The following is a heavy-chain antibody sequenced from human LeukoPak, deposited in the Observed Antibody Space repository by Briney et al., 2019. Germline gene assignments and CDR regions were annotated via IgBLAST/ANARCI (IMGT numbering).Heavy chain of an antibody. Sequence: PGGSLRLSCAASGFTFSSYAMSWVRQAPGKGLEWVSDISGSGGSTYYADSVKGRFTISRDNSKNTLYLQMNSLRAEDTAVYYCAKEGGDYYDSSGSITPFDYWGQGTLVTVSS. J-gene: IGHJ4*02. CDR3: AKEGGDYYDSSGSITPFDY. V-gene: IGHV3-23*01. D-gene: IGHD3-22*01. CDR1: GFTFSSYA. CDR2: ISGSGGST.